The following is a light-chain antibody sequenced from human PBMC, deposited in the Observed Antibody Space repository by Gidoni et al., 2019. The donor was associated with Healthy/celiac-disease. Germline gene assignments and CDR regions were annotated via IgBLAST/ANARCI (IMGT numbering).Light chain of an antibody. V-gene: IGLV3-19*01. CDR2: GKN. J-gene: IGLJ2*01. Sequence: SSELTQDPAVSVALGQTVRITCQGGSLRSYYASWYQQKPGQAPVLVIYGKNNRPSGIPDRFSGPSSGNTASLTITGAQAEDEADYYCNSRDSSGNHVVFGGGTKLTVL. CDR3: NSRDSSGNHVV. CDR1: SLRSYY.